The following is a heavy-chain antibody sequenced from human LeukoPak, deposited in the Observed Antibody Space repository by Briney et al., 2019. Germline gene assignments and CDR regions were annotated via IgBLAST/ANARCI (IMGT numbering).Heavy chain of an antibody. CDR3: ARDPGSYEAFDI. D-gene: IGHD5-12*01. CDR2: IIPIFGTA. CDR1: GYTFTTYA. V-gene: IGHV1-69*05. J-gene: IGHJ3*02. Sequence: SVKVSCKASGYTFTTYAISWVRQAPGQGLEWMGRIIPIFGTANYAQKFQGRVTITTDESTSTAYMELSSLRSEDTAVYYCARDPGSYEAFDIWGQGTKVTVSS.